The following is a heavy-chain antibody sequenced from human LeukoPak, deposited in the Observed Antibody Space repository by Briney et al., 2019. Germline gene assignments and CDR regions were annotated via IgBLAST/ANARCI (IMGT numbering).Heavy chain of an antibody. D-gene: IGHD1-7*01. J-gene: IGHJ5*02. V-gene: IGHV4-4*07. CDR2: IYTSGST. CDR3: ARTVGHNWNYVPWFDP. CDR1: GGSISSYY. Sequence: SETLSLTCTASGGSISSYYWSWIRQPAGKGLEWIGRIYTSGSTNYNPSLKSRVTMSVDTSKNQFSLKLSSVTAADTAVYYCARTVGHNWNYVPWFDPWGQGTLVTVSS.